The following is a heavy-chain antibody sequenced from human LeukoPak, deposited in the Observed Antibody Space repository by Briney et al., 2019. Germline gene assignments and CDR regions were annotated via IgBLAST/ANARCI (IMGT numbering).Heavy chain of an antibody. Sequence: PGGSLRLSCAASGFTFSNAWMHWVRQAPGKGLEWVSAISGSGGSTYYADSVKGRFTISRDNSKNTLYLQMNSLRAEDTAVYYCAKALYYDILTGYNDYWGQGTLVTVSS. CDR3: AKALYYDILTGYNDY. D-gene: IGHD3-9*01. CDR1: GFTFSNAW. V-gene: IGHV3-23*01. J-gene: IGHJ4*02. CDR2: ISGSGGST.